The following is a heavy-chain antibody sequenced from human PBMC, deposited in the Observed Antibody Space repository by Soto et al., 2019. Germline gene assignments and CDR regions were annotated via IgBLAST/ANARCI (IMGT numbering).Heavy chain of an antibody. V-gene: IGHV4-4*02. CDR2: IYYSGST. D-gene: IGHD3-22*01. J-gene: IGHJ4*02. Sequence: KPSETLSLTCAVSGGSISSSNWWSWVRQPPGKGLEWIGEIYYSGSTYYNPSLKSRVTISVDTSKNQFSLKLSSVTAADTAVYYCARDGNYYDSSGYLDYWGQGTLVTVSS. CDR1: GGSISSSNW. CDR3: ARDGNYYDSSGYLDY.